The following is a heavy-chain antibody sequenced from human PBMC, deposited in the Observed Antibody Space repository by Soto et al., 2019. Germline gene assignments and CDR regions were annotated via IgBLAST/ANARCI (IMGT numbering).Heavy chain of an antibody. V-gene: IGHV2-26*01. CDR1: GFSLSNARMG. Sequence: VTLKESGPVLVKPTETLTLTCTVSGFSLSNARMGVRWIRQPPGKALEWLAHIFSNDEKSYSTSLKSRLTISKDTSKSQVVLTMTNMDPVDTATYYCARVGYCSGGSCPLPYYFDYWGQGTLVTVSS. CDR2: IFSNDEK. CDR3: ARVGYCSGGSCPLPYYFDY. J-gene: IGHJ4*02. D-gene: IGHD2-15*01.